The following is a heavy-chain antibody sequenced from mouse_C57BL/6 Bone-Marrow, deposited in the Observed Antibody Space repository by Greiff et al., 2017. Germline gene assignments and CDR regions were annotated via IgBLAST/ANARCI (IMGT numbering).Heavy chain of an antibody. CDR1: GYTFTSYG. Sequence: VQLQQSGAELARPGASVKLSCKASGYTFTSYGISWVKQRTGQGLEWIGEIYPRSGNTYYNEKFKGKATLTADKSSSTAYLKLRSLTSDDSAVYFCARVRSRRGYFDYWGQGTTLTVSS. CDR2: IYPRSGNT. CDR3: ARVRSRRGYFDY. J-gene: IGHJ2*01. V-gene: IGHV1-81*01. D-gene: IGHD2-1*01.